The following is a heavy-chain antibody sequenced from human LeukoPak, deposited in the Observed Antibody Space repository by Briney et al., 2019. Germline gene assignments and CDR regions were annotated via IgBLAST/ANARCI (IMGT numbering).Heavy chain of an antibody. CDR2: ISWNSGSI. D-gene: IGHD5-18*01. Sequence: GGSLRLSCAASGFTFDDYAMHWVRQAPGKGLEWVSGISWNSGSIGYADSVKGRFTISRDNAKNSLYLQMNSLRAEDMALYYCAKDGGYSYGLGHAFDIWGQRTMVTVSS. J-gene: IGHJ3*02. V-gene: IGHV3-9*03. CDR1: GFTFDDYA. CDR3: AKDGGYSYGLGHAFDI.